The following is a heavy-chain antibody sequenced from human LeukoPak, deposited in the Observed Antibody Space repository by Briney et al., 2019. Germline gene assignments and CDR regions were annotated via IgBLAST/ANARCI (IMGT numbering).Heavy chain of an antibody. CDR1: GGSYSGYY. CDR3: ARGLNRYYYYYYYMDV. Sequence: SETLSLTCAVYGGSYSGYYWSWIRQPPGKGLEWIGEINHSGSTNYNPSLKSRVTISVDTSKNQFSLKLSSVTAADTAVYYCARGLNRYYYYYYYMDVWGKGTTVTVSS. CDR2: INHSGST. J-gene: IGHJ6*03. D-gene: IGHD1-14*01. V-gene: IGHV4-34*01.